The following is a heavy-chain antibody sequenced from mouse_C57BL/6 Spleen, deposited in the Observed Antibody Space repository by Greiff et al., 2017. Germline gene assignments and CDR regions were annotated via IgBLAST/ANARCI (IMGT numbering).Heavy chain of an antibody. D-gene: IGHD1-1*01. J-gene: IGHJ1*03. CDR1: GFTFSDYY. CDR2: INYDGSST. V-gene: IGHV5-16*01. Sequence: EVMLVESEGGLVQPGSSMKLSCTASGFTFSDYYMAWVRQVPEKGLEWVANINYDGSSTYYLDSLKSRFIISRDNAKNILYLQMSSLKSEDTATYYCARDRGYGSSYEWYFDVWGTGTTVTVSS. CDR3: ARDRGYGSSYEWYFDV.